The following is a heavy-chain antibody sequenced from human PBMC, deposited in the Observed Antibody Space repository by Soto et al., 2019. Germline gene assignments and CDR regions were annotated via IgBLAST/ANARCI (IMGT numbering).Heavy chain of an antibody. CDR3: AKTSGSWYYFDT. Sequence: DSVRGRFAVSRDNSKNTLFLQMNSLRAEDTAIYYCAKTSGSWYYFDTWGQGTLVTVSS. J-gene: IGHJ4*02. V-gene: IGHV3-23*02. D-gene: IGHD6-19*01.